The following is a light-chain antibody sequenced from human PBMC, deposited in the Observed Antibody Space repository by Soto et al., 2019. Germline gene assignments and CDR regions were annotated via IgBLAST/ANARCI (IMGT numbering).Light chain of an antibody. Sequence: LNQPASVSGCPGQSITISCTGTSIDVGGYNFVSWYQHHPGKAPKLIIYDVTNRPSGISNRFSGSKSGNTASLTISGLQAEDEADYYCTSYTSSITYVFGTGTKVTVL. CDR1: SIDVGGYNF. CDR2: DVT. J-gene: IGLJ1*01. V-gene: IGLV2-14*03. CDR3: TSYTSSITYV.